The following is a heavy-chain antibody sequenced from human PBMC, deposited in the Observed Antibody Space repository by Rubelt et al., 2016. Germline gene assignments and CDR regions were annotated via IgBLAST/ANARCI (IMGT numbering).Heavy chain of an antibody. Sequence: QVHLVQSAIEVKKPGASVKISCKTSGYTFTTYGIIWVRRAPGQGLEWMGWINTYNDKTNYPQKFQGRVSMTTDSSTNTAYMELRSLRSDDTAVYYCARGYFESTGYFDYWGQGTLVTVSS. CDR2: INTYNDKT. J-gene: IGHJ4*02. CDR1: GYTFTTYG. D-gene: IGHD2-8*02. V-gene: IGHV1-18*01. CDR3: ARGYFESTGYFDY.